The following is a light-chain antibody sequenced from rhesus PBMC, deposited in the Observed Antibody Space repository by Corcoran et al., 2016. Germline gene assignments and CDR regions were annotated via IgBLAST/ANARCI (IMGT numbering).Light chain of an antibody. V-gene: IGKV2-78*01. CDR3: MQTLQTPLT. CDR2: LVS. CDR1: QSLLDSDGYTH. J-gene: IGKJ4*01. Sequence: DIVMTQTPLSLPVTPGEPASISCRSSQSLLDSDGYTHLHWYLQKPGQSPQLLIYLVSNRASGVPDRFSGSGSGTDFTLKISRVEAGDVWVYYCMQTLQTPLTFGGGTKVEIK.